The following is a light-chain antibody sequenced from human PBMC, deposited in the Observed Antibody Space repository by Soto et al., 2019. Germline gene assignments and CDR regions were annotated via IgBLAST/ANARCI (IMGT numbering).Light chain of an antibody. Sequence: EIVMTQSPATLSVSPGERATLSCRASQSVSSNLAWYQQKPGQAPRLLIYGASTRATGIPARFSGSGSGTEFTLTISRLEPEDFAVYYCQQHGASITFGGGTRVENK. CDR1: QSVSSN. J-gene: IGKJ4*01. CDR2: GAS. CDR3: QQHGASIT. V-gene: IGKV3-15*01.